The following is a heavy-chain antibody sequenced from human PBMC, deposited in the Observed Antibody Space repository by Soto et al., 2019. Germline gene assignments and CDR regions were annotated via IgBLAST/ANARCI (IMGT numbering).Heavy chain of an antibody. J-gene: IGHJ6*02. CDR2: IYTSGST. D-gene: IGHD3-3*01. Sequence: LSLTCTVSGGSISSYYWSWIRQPAGKGLEWIGRIYTSGSTNYNPSLKSRVTMSVDTSKNQFSLKLSSVTAADTAVYYCARDRVYQYDFWSGQNVGYYYYGMDVWGQGTTVTVSS. V-gene: IGHV4-4*07. CDR1: GGSISSYY. CDR3: ARDRVYQYDFWSGQNVGYYYYGMDV.